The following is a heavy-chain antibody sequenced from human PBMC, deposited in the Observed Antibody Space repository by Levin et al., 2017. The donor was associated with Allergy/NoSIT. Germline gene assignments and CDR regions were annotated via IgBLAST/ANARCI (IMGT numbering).Heavy chain of an antibody. D-gene: IGHD6-19*01. CDR2: FDPEDGET. CDR3: ATVRMAVAGIDY. Sequence: ASVKVSCKVSGYTLTELSMHWVRQAPGKGLEWMGGFDPEDGETIYAQKFQGRVTMTEDTSTDTAYMELSSLRSEDTAVYYCATVRMAVAGIDYWGQGTLVTVSS. J-gene: IGHJ4*02. V-gene: IGHV1-24*01. CDR1: GYTLTELS.